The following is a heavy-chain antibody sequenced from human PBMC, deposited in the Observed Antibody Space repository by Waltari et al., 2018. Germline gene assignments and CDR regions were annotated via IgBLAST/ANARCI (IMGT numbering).Heavy chain of an antibody. Sequence: QVQLQESGPGLVKPSETLSLTCVVSGDSIRDTYYWTWIRQPPGKGLEWIGNIFGESENTNYNSSLKSRVTISKVTSRNQFFLSLTSVTASDSAVYYCTRDPPSSSSDWGQGVLVTVSS. V-gene: IGHV4-59*12. CDR2: IFGESENT. CDR3: TRDPPSSSSD. D-gene: IGHD2-2*01. J-gene: IGHJ4*02. CDR1: GDSIRDTYY.